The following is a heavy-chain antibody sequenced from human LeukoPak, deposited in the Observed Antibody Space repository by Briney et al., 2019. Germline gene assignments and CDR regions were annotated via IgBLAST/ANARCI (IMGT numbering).Heavy chain of an antibody. CDR3: ARNPPYCTSTDCYNDY. CDR1: GYTFTIYY. CDR2: INPNSGAT. D-gene: IGHD2-2*02. V-gene: IGHV1-2*02. J-gene: IGHJ4*02. Sequence: ASVKVSCKASGYTFTIYYMHWVRQAPGQGLEWMGWINPNSGATTYAQRFQGRLTMTRDTSISTAYMELSGLTSDDTGVYYCARNPPYCTSTDCYNDYWGQGTLVTVSS.